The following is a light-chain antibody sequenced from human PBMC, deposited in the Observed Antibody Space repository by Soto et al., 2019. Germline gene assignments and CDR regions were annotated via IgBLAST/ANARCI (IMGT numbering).Light chain of an antibody. CDR2: AAS. J-gene: IGKJ4*01. CDR3: QQTYHNPT. Sequence: IQMTQSPSSLSASVGERVTITCRASQRIRTDLNWYQQSPGKAPKLLIYAASNLQIGVPSRFSGSGSGTEFTRAISGLQPEGSATYYCQQTYHNPTFGGGTKVEI. V-gene: IGKV1-39*01. CDR1: QRIRTD.